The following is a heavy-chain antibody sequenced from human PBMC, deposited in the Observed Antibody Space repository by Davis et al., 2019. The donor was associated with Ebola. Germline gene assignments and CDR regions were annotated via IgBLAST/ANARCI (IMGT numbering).Heavy chain of an antibody. J-gene: IGHJ4*02. CDR2: IYYSGST. Sequence: MPSETLSLTCTVSGGSVSSGSYYWSWIRQPPGKGLEWIGYIYYSGSTNYNPSLKSRVTISVDTSKNQFSLKLSSVTAADTAVYYCARHRGARGYVAKYYFDYWGQGTLVTVSS. CDR1: GGSVSSGSYY. V-gene: IGHV4-61*01. D-gene: IGHD5-12*01. CDR3: ARHRGARGYVAKYYFDY.